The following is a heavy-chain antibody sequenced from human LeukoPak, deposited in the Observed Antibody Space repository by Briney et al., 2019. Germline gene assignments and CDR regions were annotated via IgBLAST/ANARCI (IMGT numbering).Heavy chain of an antibody. V-gene: IGHV1-18*01. Sequence: EASVKVSCKASGYTFSSYGISWVRQAPGQGLEWMGWISAYNGNTNYAQKFQGRVTMTTDTSTYTAYMEQRSLGSDDTAVYYCARDKIYGGLSSDYWGQGTLVTVSS. J-gene: IGHJ4*02. CDR2: ISAYNGNT. CDR3: ARDKIYGGLSSDY. CDR1: GYTFSSYG. D-gene: IGHD4/OR15-4a*01.